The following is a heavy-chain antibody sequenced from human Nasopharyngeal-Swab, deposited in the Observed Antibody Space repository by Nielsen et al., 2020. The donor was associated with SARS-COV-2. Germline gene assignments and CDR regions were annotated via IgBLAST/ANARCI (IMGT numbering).Heavy chain of an antibody. J-gene: IGHJ6*02. CDR2: IYYSGST. V-gene: IGHV4-59*12. CDR3: ARGVDCSGGSCYGEGYYYGMDV. D-gene: IGHD2-15*01. Sequence: WIRQPPGKGLEWIGYIYYSGSTNYNPSLKSRVTISVDRSKNQFSLKLSSVTAADTAVYYCARGVDCSGGSCYGEGYYYGMDVWGQGTTVTVSS.